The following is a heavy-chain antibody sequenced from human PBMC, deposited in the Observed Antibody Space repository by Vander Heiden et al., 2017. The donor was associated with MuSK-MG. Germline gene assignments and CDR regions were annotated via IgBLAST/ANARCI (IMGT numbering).Heavy chain of an antibody. Sequence: QVQLVQSGAEVKKPGASVKVSCKASGYTFTSYGISWVRQAPGQGLEWMGWISAYNGNTNYAQKLQGRVTMTTDTSTSTAYMELRSLRSDDTAVYYCARDLVRGVITPLIDYYYGMDVWGQGTTVTVSS. CDR1: GYTFTSYG. V-gene: IGHV1-18*01. J-gene: IGHJ6*02. D-gene: IGHD3-10*01. CDR2: ISAYNGNT. CDR3: ARDLVRGVITPLIDYYYGMDV.